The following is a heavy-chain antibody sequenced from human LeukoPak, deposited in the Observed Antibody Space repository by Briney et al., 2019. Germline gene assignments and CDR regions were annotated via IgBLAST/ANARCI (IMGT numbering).Heavy chain of an antibody. CDR3: XXXXXXRRRPGTFDY. D-gene: IGHD1-14*01. V-gene: IGHV3-23*01. CDR1: GFTFSSYA. CDR2: ISGSGGST. J-gene: IGHJ4*02. Sequence: GGSLRLSCAASGFTFSSYAMSWVRQAPGKGLEWVSAISGSGGSTYYADSVKGRFTISRDNSKNTLYLQMNSLRAEDTAVYYCXXXXXXRRRPGTFDYWGQGTLVTVSS.